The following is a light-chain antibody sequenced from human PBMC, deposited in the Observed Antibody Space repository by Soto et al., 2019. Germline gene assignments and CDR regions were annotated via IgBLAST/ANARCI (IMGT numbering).Light chain of an antibody. CDR3: QQRSNWPTFT. Sequence: EIVLTQSPGTLSLSPGERATLSCRGSQSVSSSYLAWYQQKPGQAPRLLIYDASNRATGIPARFSGSGSGTDFTLTISSLEPEDFAVYYCQQRSNWPTFTFGQGTRLEIK. V-gene: IGKV3D-20*02. CDR2: DAS. CDR1: QSVSSSY. J-gene: IGKJ5*01.